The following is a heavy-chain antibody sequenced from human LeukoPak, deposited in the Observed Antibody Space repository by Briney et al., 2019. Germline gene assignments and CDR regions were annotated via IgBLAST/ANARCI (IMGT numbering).Heavy chain of an antibody. D-gene: IGHD1-20*01. V-gene: IGHV3-23*01. CDR2: ISGSGGST. J-gene: IGHJ3*02. CDR3: AKDLNWSDASDI. Sequence: GGSLRLSCPASGFTFSSYAMSWVRQAPGKGLEWVPAISGSGGSTYYADSVKGRFTISRDNSKNTLYLKMNSLRAEDTAVYYCAKDLNWSDASDIWGQGTMVTVSS. CDR1: GFTFSSYA.